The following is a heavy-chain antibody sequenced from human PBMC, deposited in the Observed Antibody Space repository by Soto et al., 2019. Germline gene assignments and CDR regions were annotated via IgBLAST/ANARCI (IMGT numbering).Heavy chain of an antibody. CDR3: VRHYYRSSWFPFDR. D-gene: IGHD6-13*01. V-gene: IGHV3-11*01. J-gene: IGHJ4*02. Sequence: GGSLRLSCTGSGFDFGDYYMSWIRQAPGKGLEWVSYIDSGDGTTYYTDSVKGRFTISRDNAKKTVYLQMSSLRVEDTALYYCVRHYYRSSWFPFDRCGPGILVTVSS. CDR2: IDSGDGTT. CDR1: GFDFGDYY.